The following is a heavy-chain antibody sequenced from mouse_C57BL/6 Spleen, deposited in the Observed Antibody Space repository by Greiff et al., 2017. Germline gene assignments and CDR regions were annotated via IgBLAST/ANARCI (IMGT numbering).Heavy chain of an antibody. D-gene: IGHD2-5*01. V-gene: IGHV1-42*01. CDR2: INPSTGGT. Sequence: VQLQQSGPELVKPGASVKISCKASGYSFTGYYMNWVKQSPEKSLEWIGEINPSTGGTTYNQKFKAKATLTVDKSSSTAYMQLKSLTSEDSAVYYCARPYSNYEGAMDYWGQGTSVTVSS. J-gene: IGHJ4*01. CDR1: GYSFTGYY. CDR3: ARPYSNYEGAMDY.